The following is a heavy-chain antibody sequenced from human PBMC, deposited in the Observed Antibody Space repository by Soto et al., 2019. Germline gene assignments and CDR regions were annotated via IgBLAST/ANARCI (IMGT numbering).Heavy chain of an antibody. CDR3: ARAYNDAFDI. Sequence: QVQLVESGGGSVRPGGSLRLSCAASGFTFSDYYMTWIRQAPGKGLEWVSYISSSGSDIYYPDSMKGRFTITRDNAKKSLYRQMSSLRAEDTAVYYCARAYNDAFDIWGQGTMVTVSS. V-gene: IGHV3-11*01. CDR2: ISSSGSDI. D-gene: IGHD1-20*01. CDR1: GFTFSDYY. J-gene: IGHJ3*02.